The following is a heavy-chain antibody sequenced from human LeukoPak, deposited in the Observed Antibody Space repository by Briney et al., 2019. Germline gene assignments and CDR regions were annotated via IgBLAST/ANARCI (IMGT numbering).Heavy chain of an antibody. CDR3: FTSYGPFDY. Sequence: GGSLRLSCAASGFTFSSYGMHWVRQAPGKGLEWVAFIGDDGSNKYYADSVKGRFTISRDNSKNTLYLQMNSLRAEDTAVYYCFTSYGPFDYWGQGTLVTVSS. CDR1: GFTFSSYG. V-gene: IGHV3-30*02. CDR2: IGDDGSNK. D-gene: IGHD3-16*01. J-gene: IGHJ4*02.